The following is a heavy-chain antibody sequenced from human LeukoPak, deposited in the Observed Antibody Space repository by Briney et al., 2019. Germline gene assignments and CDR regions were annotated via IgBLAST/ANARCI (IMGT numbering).Heavy chain of an antibody. D-gene: IGHD2-2*01. Sequence: PSETLSLTCAVYGGSFSGYYWSWIRQPPGKGLEWIGEINHSGSTNYNPSLKSRVTISVDTSKNQFSLKLSSVTAADTAVYYCARGKPAATIYYGMDVWGQGTTVTVSS. CDR2: INHSGST. CDR1: GGSFSGYY. V-gene: IGHV4-34*01. J-gene: IGHJ6*02. CDR3: ARGKPAATIYYGMDV.